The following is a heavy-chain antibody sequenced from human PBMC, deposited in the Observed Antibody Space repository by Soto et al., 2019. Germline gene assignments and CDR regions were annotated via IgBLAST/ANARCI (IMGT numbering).Heavy chain of an antibody. CDR2: IYYSGST. J-gene: IGHJ4*02. CDR1: GGSISSSSYY. CDR3: ARRLAFWSGYYFDY. D-gene: IGHD3-3*01. V-gene: IGHV4-39*01. Sequence: QLQLQESGPGLVKPSETLSLTCTVSGGSISSSSYYWGWIRQPPGKGLERIGSIYYSGSTYYNPSLKSRVTISVDMSKIQFSLKLSSVTAADTAVYFCARRLAFWSGYYFDYWGQGTLVTVSS.